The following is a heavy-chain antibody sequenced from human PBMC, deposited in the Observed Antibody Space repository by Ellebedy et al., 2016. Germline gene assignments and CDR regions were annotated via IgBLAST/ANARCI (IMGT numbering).Heavy chain of an antibody. CDR2: INYSGST. J-gene: IGHJ4*02. CDR1: GASISSSY. D-gene: IGHD6-13*01. Sequence: SETLSLXXTVSGASISSSYWSWIRQTPEKGLEWIGYINYSGSTKYNPSLQSRVTLSVDTSKNQLSLNLNSVTAADTAVYYCARVGGRAAAGTEYFDYWGQGTLVTVSS. CDR3: ARVGGRAAAGTEYFDY. V-gene: IGHV4-59*12.